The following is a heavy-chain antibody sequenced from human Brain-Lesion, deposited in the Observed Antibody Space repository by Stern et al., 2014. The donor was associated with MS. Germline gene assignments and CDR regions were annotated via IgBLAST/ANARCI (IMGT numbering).Heavy chain of an antibody. V-gene: IGHV4-39*01. J-gene: IGHJ4*02. Sequence: QMQLVQSGPGLVKPSETLSLTCTVSGGSISSSTYYWAWIRPPPGKGLEWIGNIHYSGFTYYNPSLKSLVTISVDMSKNQFSLKLSSVTAADTAIYYCARHDSVPRPSQLYSARDRGPGYFDYWGQGTLVTVSS. CDR2: IHYSGFT. D-gene: IGHD1-26*01. CDR3: ARHDSVPRPSQLYSARDRGPGYFDY. CDR1: GGSISSSTYY.